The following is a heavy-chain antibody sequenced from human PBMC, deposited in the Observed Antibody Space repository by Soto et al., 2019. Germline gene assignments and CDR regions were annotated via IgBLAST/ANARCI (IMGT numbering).Heavy chain of an antibody. CDR1: GFSLSTSGVG. D-gene: IGHD1-26*01. J-gene: IGHJ4*02. V-gene: IGHV2-5*02. CDR2: IYWDDDK. Sequence: QITLKESGPTLVKPTQTLTLTCTFSGFSLSTSGVGVGWIRQPPGKALEWLALIYWDDDKRYSPSLKSRLTITKDTSKNQVALTMTNMDTVDTATYYCAHRPGGGSHWDSWGQGTLVTVSS. CDR3: AHRPGGGSHWDS.